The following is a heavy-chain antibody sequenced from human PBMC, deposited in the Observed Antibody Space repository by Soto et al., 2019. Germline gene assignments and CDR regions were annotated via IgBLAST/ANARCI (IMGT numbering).Heavy chain of an antibody. CDR2: INHSGST. CDR1: GGSFSGYY. V-gene: IGHV4-34*01. CDR3: ARGYGGYDPFYFDY. Sequence: PSETLSLTCAVYGGSFSGYYWSWIRQPPGKGLEWIGEINHSGSTNYNPSLKSRVTISVDTSKNQFSLKLSSVTAADTAVYYCARGYGGYDPFYFDYWGQGTLVTVSS. D-gene: IGHD4-17*01. J-gene: IGHJ4*02.